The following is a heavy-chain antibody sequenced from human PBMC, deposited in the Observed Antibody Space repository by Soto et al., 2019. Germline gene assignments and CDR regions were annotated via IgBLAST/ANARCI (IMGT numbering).Heavy chain of an antibody. CDR1: GGSFSDYY. CDR3: ARGLGVGYYYSGMDV. D-gene: IGHD3-10*01. CDR2: ISHSGTT. V-gene: IGHV4-34*01. J-gene: IGHJ6*02. Sequence: SETLSLTXALYGGSFSDYYWSWIRQPPGKGLEWIGEISHSGTTNYNPSLKSRVTISVDTSKNQLSLNLSSVTAADTAVCYCARGLGVGYYYSGMDVWGQGTTVTVSS.